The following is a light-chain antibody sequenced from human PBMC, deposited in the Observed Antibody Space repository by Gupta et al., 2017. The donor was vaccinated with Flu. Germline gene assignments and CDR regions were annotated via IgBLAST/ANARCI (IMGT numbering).Light chain of an antibody. V-gene: IGKV3-15*01. CDR3: QQYKDWPPYT. J-gene: IGKJ2*01. Sequence: IVMTQSPATLSVSPGERVTLSCRASQSVNNDLAWYQQKPGQPPRLLFYGASTRATDVPARFSGSGYGTDFTLSISSRQSEDFALYYCQQYKDWPPYTFGQGTKLEIK. CDR2: GAS. CDR1: QSVNND.